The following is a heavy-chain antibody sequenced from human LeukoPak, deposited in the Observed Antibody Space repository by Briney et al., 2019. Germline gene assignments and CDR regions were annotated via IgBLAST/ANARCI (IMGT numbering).Heavy chain of an antibody. D-gene: IGHD2-2*02. CDR2: IYHSGST. CDR3: ARVGYQLLYPDY. J-gene: IGHJ4*02. CDR1: GGSISSGGYY. V-gene: IGHV4-30-2*01. Sequence: PSETLSLTCTVSGGSISSGGYYWSWIRQPPGKGLEWIGYIYHSGSTYYNPSLKSRVTISVDRSKNQFSLKLSSVTAADTAVYYCARVGYQLLYPDYWGQGTLVSVSS.